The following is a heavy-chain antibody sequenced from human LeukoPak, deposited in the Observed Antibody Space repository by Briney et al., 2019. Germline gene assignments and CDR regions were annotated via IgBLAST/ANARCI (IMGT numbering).Heavy chain of an antibody. CDR1: GYSFTTHW. Sequence: GESLQISCKASGYSFTTHWIGWVRQMPGKGLEWMGIIYPGDSDTRYSPSFQGQVTISADKSISTAYLQWSSLKASDTAMYYCARHKQYYYDSSGYYFAYWGQGTLVTVSS. V-gene: IGHV5-51*01. CDR3: ARHKQYYYDSSGYYFAY. CDR2: IYPGDSDT. J-gene: IGHJ4*02. D-gene: IGHD3-22*01.